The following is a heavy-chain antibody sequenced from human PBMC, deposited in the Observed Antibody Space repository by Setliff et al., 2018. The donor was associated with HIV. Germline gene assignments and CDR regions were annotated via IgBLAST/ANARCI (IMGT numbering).Heavy chain of an antibody. CDR3: ARTRGLNLEPFDY. CDR1: GGSIWNYY. D-gene: IGHD1-1*01. V-gene: IGHV4-39*07. CDR2: IYYSGST. Sequence: SETLSLTCTVSGGSIWNYYWSWIRQPPGKGLEWIGTIYYSGSTYYNPSLKSRVTISTDTSKNQFSLKVRSVTAADTAVYFCARTRGLNLEPFDYWGQGTLVTVSS. J-gene: IGHJ4*02.